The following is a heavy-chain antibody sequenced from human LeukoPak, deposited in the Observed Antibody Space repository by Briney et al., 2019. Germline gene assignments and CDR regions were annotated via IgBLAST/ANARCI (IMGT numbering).Heavy chain of an antibody. V-gene: IGHV1-2*02. Sequence: APVKVSSTAFVDSSTRYNMYSVRETPGQGLEWMGWINPNSGGTNYAQKFQGRVTMTRDTSISTAYMELSRLRSDDTAGYYCANPGRSGAFVFWGQGTLVTVSS. CDR3: ANPGRSGAFVF. CDR1: VDSSTRYN. J-gene: IGHJ4*02. CDR2: INPNSGGT. D-gene: IGHD3-10*01.